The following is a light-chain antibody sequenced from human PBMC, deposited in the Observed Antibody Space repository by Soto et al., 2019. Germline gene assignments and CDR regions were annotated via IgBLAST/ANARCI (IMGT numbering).Light chain of an antibody. CDR3: QQYNNLPPT. Sequence: EIVLTQSRATLSLSPGERATLSCRASQSVSSNLAWYQQKPGQAPRLLIYGASTRATGIPARFSGSGSGTDFTLTISSLQSEDSAFYYCQQYNNLPPTFGQGTKVDIK. J-gene: IGKJ1*01. CDR1: QSVSSN. CDR2: GAS. V-gene: IGKV3-15*01.